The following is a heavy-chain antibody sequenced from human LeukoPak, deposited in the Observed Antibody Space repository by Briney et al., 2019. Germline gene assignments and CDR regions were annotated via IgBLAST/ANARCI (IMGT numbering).Heavy chain of an antibody. V-gene: IGHV4-59*12. CDR3: ARDRAGRIAARTTFDY. D-gene: IGHD6-6*01. CDR1: GGSISSYY. CDR2: IYYSGST. J-gene: IGHJ4*02. Sequence: SETLSLTCTVSGGSISSYYWSWIRQPPGKGLEWIGYIYYSGSTNYNPSLKSRVTISVDTSKNQFSLKLSSVTAADTAVYYCARDRAGRIAARTTFDYWGQGTLVTVSS.